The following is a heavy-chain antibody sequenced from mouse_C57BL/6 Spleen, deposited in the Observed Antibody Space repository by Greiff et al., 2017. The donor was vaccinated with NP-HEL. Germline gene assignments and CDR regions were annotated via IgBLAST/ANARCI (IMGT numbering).Heavy chain of an antibody. V-gene: IGHV1-53*01. CDR1: GYTFTSYW. Sequence: VQLQQPGTELVKPGASVKLSCKASGYTFTSYWMHWVKQRPGQGLEWIGNINPSNGGTNYNEKFKSKATLTVDKSSSTAYMQLSSLTSEDSAVYYCARAIYYDYDEFAYWGQGTLVSVSA. CDR3: ARAIYYDYDEFAY. D-gene: IGHD2-4*01. CDR2: INPSNGGT. J-gene: IGHJ3*01.